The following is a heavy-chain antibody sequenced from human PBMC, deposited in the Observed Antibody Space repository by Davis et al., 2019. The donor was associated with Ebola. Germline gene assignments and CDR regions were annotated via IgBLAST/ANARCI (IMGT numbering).Heavy chain of an antibody. V-gene: IGHV4-34*01. CDR3: ARGSTHRLRSEFDY. CDR2: INHSGST. D-gene: IGHD4-17*01. CDR1: GGSFSGYY. J-gene: IGHJ4*02. Sequence: SETLSLTCAVYGGSFSGYYWSWIRQPPGKGLEWIGEINHSGSTNYNPSLKSRVTISVDTSKNQFSLKLSSVTAADTAVYYCARGSTHRLRSEFDYWGQGTLVTVSS.